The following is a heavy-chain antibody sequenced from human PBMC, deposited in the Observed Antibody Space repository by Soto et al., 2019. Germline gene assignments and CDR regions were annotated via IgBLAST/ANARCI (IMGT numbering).Heavy chain of an antibody. CDR1: GFTFSSYG. J-gene: IGHJ4*02. CDR3: AKGPLNDILTGYYFDY. V-gene: IGHV3-30*18. Sequence: GGSLRLSCAASGFTFSSYGMHWVRQAPGKGLEWVAVISYDGSNKYYADSVKGRFTISRDNSKNTLYLQMNSLRAEDTAVYYCAKGPLNDILTGYYFDYWGQGTLVTVSS. CDR2: ISYDGSNK. D-gene: IGHD3-9*01.